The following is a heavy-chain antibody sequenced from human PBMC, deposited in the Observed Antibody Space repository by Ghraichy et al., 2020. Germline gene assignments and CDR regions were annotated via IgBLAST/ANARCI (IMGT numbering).Heavy chain of an antibody. D-gene: IGHD6-19*01. CDR3: ARKSLNSSGCYGY. V-gene: IGHV3-74*01. CDR2: INSDGSST. CDR1: GFTFSSYW. Sequence: LSLTCAASGFTFSSYWMHWVRQAPGKGLVGVSRINSDGSSTSYADSVKGRFTISRDNAKNKLYLQMNSLRAEDTAVYYCARKSLNSSGCYGYWGQGTLVTVSS. J-gene: IGHJ4*02.